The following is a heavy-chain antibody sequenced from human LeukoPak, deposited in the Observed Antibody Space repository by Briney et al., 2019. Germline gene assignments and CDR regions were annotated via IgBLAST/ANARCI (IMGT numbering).Heavy chain of an antibody. CDR3: ASYPRYSSTPPFDY. Sequence: GATVKVSCKASGYTFTGYYMHWVRQAPGQGLEWMGWINPNTGETNSAQKFQGRVTMTRDTTINTAYMELTRLTSDDTAVYYCASYPRYSSTPPFDYWGQGTWSPSPQ. V-gene: IGHV1-2*02. J-gene: IGHJ4*02. CDR1: GYTFTGYY. CDR2: INPNTGET. D-gene: IGHD2-2*01.